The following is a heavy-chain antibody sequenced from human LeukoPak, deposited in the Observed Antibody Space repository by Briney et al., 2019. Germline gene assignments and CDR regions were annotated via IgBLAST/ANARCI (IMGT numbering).Heavy chain of an antibody. Sequence: ASVKVSCKASGYTFTSYDINWVRQATGQGLEWMGWMNPNSGNTGYAQKFQGRVTMTRNTSISTAYMELSGLRSEDTAVYYCARVNYDSSGYYYTPYYFDYWGQGTLVTVSS. CDR2: MNPNSGNT. V-gene: IGHV1-8*01. CDR1: GYTFTSYD. CDR3: ARVNYDSSGYYYTPYYFDY. J-gene: IGHJ4*02. D-gene: IGHD3-22*01.